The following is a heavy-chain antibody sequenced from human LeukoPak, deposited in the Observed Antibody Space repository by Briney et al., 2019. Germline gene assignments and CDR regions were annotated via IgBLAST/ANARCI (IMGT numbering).Heavy chain of an antibody. CDR3: ARRNAGVYCDY. D-gene: IGHD7-27*01. J-gene: IGHJ4*02. CDR1: GYSISSGHY. V-gene: IGHV4-38-2*01. CDR2: MYHSGHP. Sequence: PSETLSLTCAVSGYSISSGHYWGWIRPPPGQGLEWIATMYHSGHPYYNPSLKSRVTISVDTSKNQFALKVTSVTAADTAVYYCARRNAGVYCDYWGQGTLVTVSS.